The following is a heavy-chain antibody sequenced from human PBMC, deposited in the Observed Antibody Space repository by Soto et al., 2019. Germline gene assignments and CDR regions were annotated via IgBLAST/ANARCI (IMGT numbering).Heavy chain of an antibody. CDR1: GGTFSTFG. D-gene: IGHD3-16*01. Sequence: QVQLVQSGAEVKKTGSSVKVSYKTSGGTFSTFGISWVRQAPGQGLEWMGGIIPFFGTAEYSQKFEDRITITADESTNTVYMALRSLTSEDTAIYYCARTAPMDAGDKYYYDFWGQGALVTVSS. CDR3: ARTAPMDAGDKYYYDF. CDR2: IIPFFGTA. V-gene: IGHV1-69*01. J-gene: IGHJ4*02.